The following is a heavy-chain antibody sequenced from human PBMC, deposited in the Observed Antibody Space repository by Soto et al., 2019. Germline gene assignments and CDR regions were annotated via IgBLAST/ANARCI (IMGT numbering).Heavy chain of an antibody. Sequence: QVQLQESGPGLVKPSGTLSLTCAVSSGSISSDNWWSWVRQAPGKGLEWIGEINHSGSTNYNPSLKSRVTISVDKSKSRFSLNLSAVTAADTAVYYCASRRDIYCSGCRCLYYYYMDVWGKGATVTVSS. V-gene: IGHV4-4*02. CDR2: INHSGST. J-gene: IGHJ6*03. CDR1: SGSISSDNW. D-gene: IGHD2-15*01. CDR3: ASRRDIYCSGCRCLYYYYMDV.